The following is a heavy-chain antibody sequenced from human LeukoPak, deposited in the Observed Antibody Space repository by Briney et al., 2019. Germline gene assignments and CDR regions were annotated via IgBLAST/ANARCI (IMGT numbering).Heavy chain of an antibody. D-gene: IGHD3-22*01. Sequence: GGSLRLSCTASGFTFGDYAMSWVRQAPGKGLEWVGFIRSKAYGGTTEYAASVKGRFTISRDDSKSIAYLQMNSLKTEDTAVYYCTRGGYYYDSSGYYLLDYWGQGTLVTVSS. J-gene: IGHJ4*02. CDR1: GFTFGDYA. V-gene: IGHV3-49*04. CDR2: IRSKAYGGTT. CDR3: TRGGYYYDSSGYYLLDY.